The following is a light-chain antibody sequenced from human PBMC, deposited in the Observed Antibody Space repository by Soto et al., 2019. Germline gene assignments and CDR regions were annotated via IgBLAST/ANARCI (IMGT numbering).Light chain of an antibody. CDR2: KVS. J-gene: IGKJ1*01. V-gene: IGKV2-30*01. CDR1: RSLVYVDGNTY. CDR3: MQGRHWPRT. Sequence: DVVMTQSPLSLPVTLGQPASISCKASRSLVYVDGNTYWSWFHQRPGQSPRRLIYKVSNRDSGVPDSFSGVGSGTYCPLKISRVEAEDVGLYYCMQGRHWPRTCGQGTKVEIK.